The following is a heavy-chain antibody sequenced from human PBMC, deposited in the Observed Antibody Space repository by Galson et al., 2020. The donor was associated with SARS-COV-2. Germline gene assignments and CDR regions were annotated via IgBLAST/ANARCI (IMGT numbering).Heavy chain of an antibody. Sequence: GGSLRLSCAASGFTFSSYGMHWVRQAPGKGLEWVAVIWYDGSNKYYADSVKGRFTISRDNSKNTLYLQMNSPRAEDTAGYYCAWGWFRQGYFDYGGQGTLVTVSS. D-gene: IGHD3-10*01. J-gene: IGHJ4*02. CDR3: AWGWFRQGYFDY. CDR2: IWYDGSNK. CDR1: GFTFSSYG. V-gene: IGHV3-33*01.